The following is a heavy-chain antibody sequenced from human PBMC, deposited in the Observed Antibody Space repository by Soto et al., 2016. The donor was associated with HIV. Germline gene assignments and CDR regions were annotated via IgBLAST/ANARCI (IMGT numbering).Heavy chain of an antibody. CDR3: ARDSSPYGTDY. D-gene: IGHD4-17*01. J-gene: IGHJ4*02. Sequence: QVQLVQSGAEVKKPGASVKVSCKASGYTFTGYYMHWVRQAPGQGLEWMGWISAYNGNTNYAQTLQGRLTMTTDTSTNTAYMELRSLRSDDTAVYFCARDSSPYGTDYWGQGTLVTVSS. CDR2: ISAYNGNT. V-gene: IGHV1-18*04. CDR1: GYTFTGYY.